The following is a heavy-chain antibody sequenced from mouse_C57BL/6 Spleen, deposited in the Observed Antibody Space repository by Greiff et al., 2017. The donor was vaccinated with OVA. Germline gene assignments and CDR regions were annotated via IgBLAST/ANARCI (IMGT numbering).Heavy chain of an antibody. D-gene: IGHD1-1*01. CDR2: ISDGGSYT. V-gene: IGHV5-4*01. Sequence: EVHLVESGGGLVKPGGSLKLSCAASGFTFSSYAMSWVRQTPEKRLEWVATISDGGSYTYYPDNVKGRFTISRDNAKNNLYLQMSHLKSEDTAMYYCAREFFYYYGSSRSYFDVWGTGTTVTVSS. CDR3: AREFFYYYGSSRSYFDV. J-gene: IGHJ1*03. CDR1: GFTFSSYA.